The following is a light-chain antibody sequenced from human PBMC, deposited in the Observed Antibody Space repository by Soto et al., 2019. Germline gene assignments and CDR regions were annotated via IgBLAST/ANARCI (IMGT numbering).Light chain of an antibody. CDR2: GAS. V-gene: IGKV3-15*01. Sequence: EIVMTQSPATLSVSPGERATLSCRASQSVSSNLAWYQQKPGQAPRLLIYGASTRATGIPARFSGSGSGTESTLTISSLQSEDFAVYYCQQYNNLFTFGPGTKVDIK. J-gene: IGKJ3*01. CDR1: QSVSSN. CDR3: QQYNNLFT.